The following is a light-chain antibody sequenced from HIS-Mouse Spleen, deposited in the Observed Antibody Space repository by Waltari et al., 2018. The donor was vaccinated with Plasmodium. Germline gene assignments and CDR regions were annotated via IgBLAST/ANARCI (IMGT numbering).Light chain of an antibody. CDR1: ALPNNY. J-gene: IGLJ3*02. V-gene: IGLV3-10*01. Sequence: SYELTQPPSVSLSPGHTARITCSGDALPNNYAYWYQQKSGQAPVLVIYEDSKRPSGIPERFSGSSSGTMATLTISGAQVEDEADYYCYSTDSSGNHRVFGGGTKLTVL. CDR3: YSTDSSGNHRV. CDR2: EDS.